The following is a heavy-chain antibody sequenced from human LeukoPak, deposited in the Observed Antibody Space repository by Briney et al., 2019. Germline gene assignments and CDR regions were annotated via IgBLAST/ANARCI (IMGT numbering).Heavy chain of an antibody. CDR2: ISGSGGST. Sequence: PGGSLRLSCAASGFTFSNYAMTWVRQAPGKGLEWVSAISGSGGSTYYRDSVKGRLTISRDNSKNTLYLQMNNLRADDTAVYYCAKENFDWKRIPYFDYWGQGTLATVSS. D-gene: IGHD3-9*01. J-gene: IGHJ4*02. CDR1: GFTFSNYA. CDR3: AKENFDWKRIPYFDY. V-gene: IGHV3-23*01.